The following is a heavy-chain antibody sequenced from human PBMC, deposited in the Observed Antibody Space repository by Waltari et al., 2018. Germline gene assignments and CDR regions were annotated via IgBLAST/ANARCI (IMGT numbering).Heavy chain of an antibody. CDR1: GGSISSYY. CDR3: AGGSGSYSTFDY. CDR2: IYYSGST. D-gene: IGHD3-10*01. J-gene: IGHJ4*02. V-gene: IGHV4-59*01. Sequence: QVQLQESGPGLVKPSETLSLTCTVSGGSISSYYWSWIRQPPGKGLEWIGYIYYSGSTNYNPPLKSRVTISVDTSKNQFSLKLSSVTAADTAVYYCAGGSGSYSTFDYWGQGTLVTVSS.